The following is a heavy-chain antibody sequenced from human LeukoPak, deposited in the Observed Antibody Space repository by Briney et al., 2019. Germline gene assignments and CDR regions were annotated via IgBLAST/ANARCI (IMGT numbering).Heavy chain of an antibody. CDR3: ARGNAYCSGGSCYYYYYYMDV. D-gene: IGHD2-15*01. Sequence: SETLSLTCTVSGGSISSSSYYWGWIRQPPGKGLEWIGSVYYSGSTYQNPSLKSRVTISVDTSKNQFSLKLSSVTAADTAVYYCARGNAYCSGGSCYYYYYYMDVWGKGTTVTVSS. CDR1: GGSISSSSYY. CDR2: VYYSGST. J-gene: IGHJ6*03. V-gene: IGHV4-39*07.